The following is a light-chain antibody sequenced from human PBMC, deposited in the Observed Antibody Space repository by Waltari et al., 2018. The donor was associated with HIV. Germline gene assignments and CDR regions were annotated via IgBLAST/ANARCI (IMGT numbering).Light chain of an antibody. V-gene: IGLV1-44*01. J-gene: IGLJ2*01. CDR2: NNN. Sequence: QSVLTQPPSASGTPGQRVTISCSGGSSNIGTYSVNWYQQVPGTAPKLLSYNNNQCPSGVPDRLSASKSGTSASLAISGLQSEDEADYYCATWEHRLNGPIFGGGTRLTVL. CDR1: SSNIGTYS. CDR3: ATWEHRLNGPI.